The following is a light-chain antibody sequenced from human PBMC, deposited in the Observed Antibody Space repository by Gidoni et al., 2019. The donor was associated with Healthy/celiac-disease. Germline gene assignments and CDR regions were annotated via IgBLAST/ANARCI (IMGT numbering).Light chain of an antibody. CDR3: QQRSNWPPGLT. V-gene: IGKV3-11*01. CDR1: QSVSSY. CDR2: DAS. J-gene: IGKJ4*01. Sequence: EIVLTQSPATLSLSPGERATLSCRASQSVSSYLAWYQQKPGQAPRILIYDASNRATGIPARFSGSGSGTDFTLTISSLEPEDFAVYYCQQRSNWPPGLTVGGGTKVEIK.